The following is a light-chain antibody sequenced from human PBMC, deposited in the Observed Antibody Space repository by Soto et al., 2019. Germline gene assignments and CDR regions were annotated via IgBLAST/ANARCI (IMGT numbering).Light chain of an antibody. CDR2: EVN. Sequence: QSAPTQPPSASGSPGQSVTISCTGTSSDVGAYNYVSWYQQHPGKAPKLIIFEVNKRPSGVPDRFSGSKSGNTASLTVSGLQAEDEADYYCSAYAGSRVFGGGTKLTV. CDR3: SAYAGSRV. CDR1: SSDVGAYNY. J-gene: IGLJ3*02. V-gene: IGLV2-8*01.